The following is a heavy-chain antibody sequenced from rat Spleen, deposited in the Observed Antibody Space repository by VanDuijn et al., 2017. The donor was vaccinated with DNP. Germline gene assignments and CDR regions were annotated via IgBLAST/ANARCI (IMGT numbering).Heavy chain of an antibody. CDR1: GHSITSSYR. CDR3: ARSRGFDF. CDR2: INNAGST. Sequence: EVQLQESGPGLVKPSQSLSLTCSVTGHSITSSYRWNWIRKFPGNKLEWLGYINNAGSTNYNPSLKSRISITRDTSKNQFFLQLNSVTAEDTATYYCARSRGFDFWGHGTLVTVSS. V-gene: IGHV3-3*01. J-gene: IGHJ3*01.